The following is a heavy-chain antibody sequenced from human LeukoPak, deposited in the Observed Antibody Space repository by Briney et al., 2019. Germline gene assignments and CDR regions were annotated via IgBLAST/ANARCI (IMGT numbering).Heavy chain of an antibody. CDR3: AKDRGSPVVVTAFDY. Sequence: PGGSLRLSCAASGFTFSSYAMTWVRQAPGKGLEWVSTSSGSGGSTYNADSVKGRFTISRDNSKNTLYLQMNSLRAEDTAVYYCAKDRGSPVVVTAFDYWGQGTLVTVSS. V-gene: IGHV3-23*01. CDR1: GFTFSSYA. CDR2: SSGSGGST. D-gene: IGHD2-21*02. J-gene: IGHJ4*02.